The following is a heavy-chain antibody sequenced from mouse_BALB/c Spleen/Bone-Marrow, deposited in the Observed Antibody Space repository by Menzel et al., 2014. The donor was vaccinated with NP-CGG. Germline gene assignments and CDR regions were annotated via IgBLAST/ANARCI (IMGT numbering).Heavy chain of an antibody. V-gene: IGHV5-4*02. CDR2: ISDGGSYT. D-gene: IGHD2-1*01. CDR3: ARGGGNYEGAWFAY. CDR1: GFTFXDYY. Sequence: EVKVVESGGGLVKPGGSLKLSCAASGFTFXDYYMYWVRQTPEKRLEWVATISDGGSYTYYPDSVKGRFTISRDNAKNNLYLQMSSLKSEDTAMYYCARGGGNYEGAWFAYWGQGTLVTVSA. J-gene: IGHJ3*01.